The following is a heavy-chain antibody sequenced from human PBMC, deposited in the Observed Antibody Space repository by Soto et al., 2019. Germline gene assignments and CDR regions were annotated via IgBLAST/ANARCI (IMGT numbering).Heavy chain of an antibody. CDR2: IYYSGST. CDR3: ARRVSYYDSSGYYDY. D-gene: IGHD3-22*01. CDR1: GGSISSSSYY. J-gene: IGHJ4*02. Sequence: SETLSLTCTVSGGSISSSSYYWGWIRQPPGKGLEWIGSIYYSGSTYYNPSLKSRVTISVDTSKNQFSLKLSSVTAADTAVYYCARRVSYYDSSGYYDYWGQGTLVTVSS. V-gene: IGHV4-39*01.